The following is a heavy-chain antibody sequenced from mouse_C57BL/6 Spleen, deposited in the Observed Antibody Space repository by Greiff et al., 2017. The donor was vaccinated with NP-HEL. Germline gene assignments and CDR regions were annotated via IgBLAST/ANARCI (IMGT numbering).Heavy chain of an antibody. CDR2: IDPSDSYT. V-gene: IGHV1-59*01. Sequence: QVQLKQPGAELVRPGPSVKLSCKASGYTFTSYWMHWVKQRPGQGLEWIGVIDPSDSYTNYNQKFKGKATLTVDTSSSTAYMQLSSLTSEDSAVYYCARSDYGSSKDYWGQGTTLTVSS. D-gene: IGHD1-1*01. CDR1: GYTFTSYW. J-gene: IGHJ2*01. CDR3: ARSDYGSSKDY.